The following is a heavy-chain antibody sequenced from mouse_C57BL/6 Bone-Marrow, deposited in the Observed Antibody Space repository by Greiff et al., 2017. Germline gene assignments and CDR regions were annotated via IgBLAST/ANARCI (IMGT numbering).Heavy chain of an antibody. J-gene: IGHJ1*03. CDR2: ILPGSGST. D-gene: IGHD2-5*01. CDR3: AREGFYSNYVYWYFDV. Sequence: VQLQQSGAELMKPGASVKLSCKATGYTFTGYWIEWVKQRPGHGLEWIGEILPGSGSTNYNEKFKGKATFTADTSSNTAYMQLSSLTTEDSAIYNCAREGFYSNYVYWYFDVWGTGTTVTVSS. CDR1: GYTFTGYW. V-gene: IGHV1-9*01.